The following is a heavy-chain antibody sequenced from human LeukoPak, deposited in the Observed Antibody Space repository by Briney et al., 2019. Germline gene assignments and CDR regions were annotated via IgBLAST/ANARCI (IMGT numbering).Heavy chain of an antibody. CDR2: INPNSGNT. J-gene: IGHJ4*02. CDR1: GYTFTGYY. CDR3: ARERYYDSSGYPNVFDY. D-gene: IGHD3-22*01. V-gene: IGHV1-8*02. Sequence: ASVKVSCKASGYTFTGYYMHWVRQAPGQGLEWMGWINPNSGNTGYAQKFQGRVTMTRNTSISTAYMELSSLRSEDTAVYYCARERYYDSSGYPNVFDYWGQGTLVTVSS.